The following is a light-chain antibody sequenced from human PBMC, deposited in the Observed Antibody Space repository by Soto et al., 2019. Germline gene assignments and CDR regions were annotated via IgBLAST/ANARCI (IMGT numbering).Light chain of an antibody. CDR2: EVS. V-gene: IGLV2-14*01. CDR1: SSDVGGYNY. Sequence: QSALTQPASVSGSPGQSITISCTGTSSDVGGYNYVSWYQQHPGKTPKLIIYEVSNWPSGVSNRFSGSKSGNTASLTISGLQAEDEADYFCSSYTSTTPMIFGGGTKVTVL. CDR3: SSYTSTTPMI. J-gene: IGLJ2*01.